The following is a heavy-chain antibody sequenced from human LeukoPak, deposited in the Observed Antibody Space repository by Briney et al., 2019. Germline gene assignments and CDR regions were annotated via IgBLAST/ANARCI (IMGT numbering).Heavy chain of an antibody. CDR3: ATSHSSGWYYFDY. CDR2: IIPIFGTA. CDR1: GGTFSSYA. D-gene: IGHD6-19*01. V-gene: IGHV1-69*13. Sequence: ASVKVSCKASGGTFSSYAISWVRQAPGQGLEWMGGIIPIFGTANYAQKFQGRVTITADESTSTAYMEPSSLRSEDMAVYYCATSHSSGWYYFDYWGQGTLVTVSS. J-gene: IGHJ4*02.